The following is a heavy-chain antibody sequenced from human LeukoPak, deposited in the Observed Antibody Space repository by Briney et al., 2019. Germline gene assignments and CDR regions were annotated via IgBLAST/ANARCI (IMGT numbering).Heavy chain of an antibody. CDR2: ADPTDSYT. Sequence: GESLKISCKGSGYSFTNYWISWVRQMPGKALEWIGRADPTDSYTNYSPSFQGHVAISVDKSISTAYLQWSSLKASDTAMYYCARQGIVVADSFDPWGQGTLVTVSS. V-gene: IGHV5-10-1*01. D-gene: IGHD6-19*01. CDR1: GYSFTNYW. CDR3: ARQGIVVADSFDP. J-gene: IGHJ5*02.